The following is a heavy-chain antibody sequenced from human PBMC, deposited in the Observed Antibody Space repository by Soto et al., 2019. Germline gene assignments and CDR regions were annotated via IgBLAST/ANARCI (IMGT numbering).Heavy chain of an antibody. CDR2: IFSNGSI. CDR1: GFSVNDNY. Sequence: EGRLVETGGGTTQPGGFLTLSCAASGFSVNDNYMSWVRQAPGKGLEWVAAIFSNGSIYYADSVRGRFTISRDGFKNTLDLQLSSLRVDDTARYFCARDCWTGVHYGSWGQGTLVTVSS. D-gene: IGHD4-17*01. V-gene: IGHV3-53*02. CDR3: ARDCWTGVHYGS. J-gene: IGHJ5*02.